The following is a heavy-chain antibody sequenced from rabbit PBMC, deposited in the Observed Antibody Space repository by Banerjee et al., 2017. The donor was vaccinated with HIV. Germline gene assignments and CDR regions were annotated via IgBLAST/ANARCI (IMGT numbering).Heavy chain of an antibody. V-gene: IGHV1S45*01. D-gene: IGHD4-1*01. J-gene: IGHJ4*01. Sequence: AQLEESGGGLVKPCSSLTLPCTASAFSFSNKYVMCWVRQAPGKGLEWIACINTSSGKTVYATWAKGRFTISKTSSTTVARQMTSLTAADTATYFWARDLAGVIGWNCDLWGQGTMVTGS. CDR2: INTSSGKT. CDR1: AFSFSNKYV. CDR3: ARDLAGVIGWNCDL.